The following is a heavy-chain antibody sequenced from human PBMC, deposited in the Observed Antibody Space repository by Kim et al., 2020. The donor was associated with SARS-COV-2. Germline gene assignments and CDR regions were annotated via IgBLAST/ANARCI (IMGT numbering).Heavy chain of an antibody. CDR1: GYTFRRFD. D-gene: IGHD6-6*01. CDR2: MNPKSVNT. Sequence: ASEKVSCKASGYTFRRFDINWVRQATGQGLEWMGWMNPKSVNTGYAQRFKGRVTLTKSTSEITAYIELSSLTFEDTAVYYCARGDRSSCQLYFFFMVVWG. CDR3: ARGDRSSCQLYFFFMVV. J-gene: IGHJ6*03. V-gene: IGHV1-8*01.